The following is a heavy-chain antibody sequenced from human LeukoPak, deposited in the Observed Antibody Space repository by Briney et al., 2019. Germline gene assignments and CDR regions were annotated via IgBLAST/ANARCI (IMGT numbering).Heavy chain of an antibody. CDR1: GGSISSGGYS. D-gene: IGHD3-22*01. V-gene: IGHV4-39*07. CDR2: INHSGST. Sequence: SETLSLTCTVSGGSISSGGYSWSWIRQPPGKGLEWIGEINHSGSTNYNPSLKSRVTISVDTSKNQFSLKPSSVTAADTAVYYCARGRTTWGSYYYDSSGYLVDYWGQGTLVTVSS. J-gene: IGHJ4*02. CDR3: ARGRTTWGSYYYDSSGYLVDY.